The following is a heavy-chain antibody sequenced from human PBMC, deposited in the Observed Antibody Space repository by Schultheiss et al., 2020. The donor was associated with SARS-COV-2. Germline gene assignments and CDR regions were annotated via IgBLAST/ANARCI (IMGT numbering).Heavy chain of an antibody. D-gene: IGHD3-16*01. CDR2: IGTAGDP. J-gene: IGHJ4*02. Sequence: GESLKISCAASGFTFSSYDMHWVRQATGKGLEWVSAIGTAGDPYYPGSVKGRFTISRENAKNSLYLQMNSLRAGDTAVYYCARTRSGGLDYFDYWGQGTLVTVSS. V-gene: IGHV3-13*05. CDR1: GFTFSSYD. CDR3: ARTRSGGLDYFDY.